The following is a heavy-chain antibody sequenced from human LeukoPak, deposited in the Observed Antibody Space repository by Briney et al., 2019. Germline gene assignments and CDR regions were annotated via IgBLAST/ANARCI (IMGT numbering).Heavy chain of an antibody. CDR3: ARPRSSGYLNGAFDI. D-gene: IGHD3-22*01. CDR1: GYSFTSHW. CDR2: IYPGDSDT. Sequence: GESLKISCKGSGYSFTSHWIGWVRQMPGKGLEWMGIIYPGDSDTRYSPSFQGQVTISADKSISTAYLQWSSLKASDTAMYYCARPRSSGYLNGAFDIWGQGTMVTVSS. V-gene: IGHV5-51*01. J-gene: IGHJ3*02.